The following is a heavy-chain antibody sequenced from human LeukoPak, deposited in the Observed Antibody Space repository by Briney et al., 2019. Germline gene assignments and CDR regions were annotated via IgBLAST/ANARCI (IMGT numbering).Heavy chain of an antibody. D-gene: IGHD6-13*01. CDR3: ARDATIAAAGPGYFDY. V-gene: IGHV4-31*03. CDR2: IYYSGST. J-gene: IGHJ4*02. Sequence: SETLSLTCTVSGGSISSGGYYWSWIRQHPGKGLEWIGYIYYSGSTYYNPSLKSRVTISVDTSKNQFSLKLSSVTAADTAVYYCARDATIAAAGPGYFDYWGQGTLVTVS. CDR1: GGSISSGGYY.